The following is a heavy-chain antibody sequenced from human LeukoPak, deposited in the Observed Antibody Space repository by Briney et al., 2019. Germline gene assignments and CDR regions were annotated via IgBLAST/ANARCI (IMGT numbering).Heavy chain of an antibody. V-gene: IGHV1-46*01. CDR2: INPSGGST. CDR1: GYTFTSYY. D-gene: IGHD3-16*01. J-gene: IGHJ5*02. Sequence: EASVKVSCKASGYTFTSYYMHWVRQAPGQGLEWMGIINPSGGSTSYAQKFQGRVTMTRDMSTSTVYMELTRLTSDDTAVFYCARASFWESPINWFDPWGQGTLVTVSS. CDR3: ARASFWESPINWFDP.